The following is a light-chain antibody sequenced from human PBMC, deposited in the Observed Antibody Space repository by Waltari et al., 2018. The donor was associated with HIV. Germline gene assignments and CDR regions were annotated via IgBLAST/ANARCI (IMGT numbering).Light chain of an antibody. CDR1: SSDVGGYKY. CDR3: CSYAGSYTLV. V-gene: IGLV2-11*01. J-gene: IGLJ3*02. Sequence: QSALTQPRSVSGSPGQSVTISCTGTSSDVGGYKYVSWYQQHPAKAPKLLIYDVPKRPSGVPDRFSGSKSVNTASLTISGLEAEDEADYYCCSYAGSYTLVFGGGTKLTVL. CDR2: DVP.